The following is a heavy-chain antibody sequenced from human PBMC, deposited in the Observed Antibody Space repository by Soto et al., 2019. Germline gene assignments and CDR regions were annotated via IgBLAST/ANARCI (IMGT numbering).Heavy chain of an antibody. CDR3: AADQCGGDCPFY. CDR2: IVVGSGNT. CDR1: GFTFTSSA. J-gene: IGHJ4*02. D-gene: IGHD2-21*02. Sequence: SVKVSCKASGFTFTSSAVQWVRQARGQRLEWIGWIVVGSGNTNYAQKFQERVTITRDMSTSTAYMELSSLRSEVTAVYYCAADQCGGDCPFYWGQGTLVTVSS. V-gene: IGHV1-58*01.